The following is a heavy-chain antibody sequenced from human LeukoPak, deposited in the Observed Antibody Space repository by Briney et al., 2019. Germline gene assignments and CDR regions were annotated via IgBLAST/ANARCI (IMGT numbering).Heavy chain of an antibody. Sequence: PGGSLRLSCAASGFTFSSYSMNWVRQVPGKGLEWVSFISSSSSYIYYADSVKGRFTISRDNAKNSLYLQMNSLRAEDTAVYYCARVYYDRVYYYYYMDFWGKGTTVTVSS. J-gene: IGHJ6*03. CDR3: ARVYYDRVYYYYYMDF. CDR2: ISSSSSYI. D-gene: IGHD3-22*01. CDR1: GFTFSSYS. V-gene: IGHV3-21*01.